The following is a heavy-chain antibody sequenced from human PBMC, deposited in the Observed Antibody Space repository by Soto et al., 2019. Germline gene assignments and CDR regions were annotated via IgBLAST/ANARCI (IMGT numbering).Heavy chain of an antibody. J-gene: IGHJ4*02. CDR2: ISYDGSDK. V-gene: IGHV3-30*18. CDR3: AKDQPSYYDILTGYYAPGY. D-gene: IGHD3-9*01. CDR1: GFTFSSYG. Sequence: PGGSLRLSCAASGFTFSSYGMHWVRQAPGKGLEWVAVISYDGSDKYYADSVKGRFTISRDNSKNTLYLQMNSLRAEDTAVYYCAKDQPSYYDILTGYYAPGYWGQGTLVTVSS.